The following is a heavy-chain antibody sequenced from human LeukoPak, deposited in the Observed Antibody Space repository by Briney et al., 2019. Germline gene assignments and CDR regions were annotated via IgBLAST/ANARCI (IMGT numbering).Heavy chain of an antibody. D-gene: IGHD6-13*01. CDR3: AKAPYSSSWGIDY. Sequence: GGSLRLSCAASGFTFASNAMSWVRQAPGKGLEWVSSITGSVGSTYYADSVKGRFTISRDISKNTLCLQTNSLRAEDTAVYYCAKAPYSSSWGIDYWGQGTLVTVSS. V-gene: IGHV3-23*01. CDR2: ITGSVGST. J-gene: IGHJ4*02. CDR1: GFTFASNA.